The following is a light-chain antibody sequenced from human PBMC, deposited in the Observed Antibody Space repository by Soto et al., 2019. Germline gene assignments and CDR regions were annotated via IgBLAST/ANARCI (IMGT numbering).Light chain of an antibody. CDR2: GAS. V-gene: IGKV3-15*01. Sequence: IVMPQSPATLSVSPGERATLSCMASQTVSSDLAWYQQKPGQAPRLLMYGASTRAAGVPARFSGSGSGTEFTLTISRLDSDDFGCYFCQQYNNWPRYTFGQGTKVDIK. CDR1: QTVSSD. CDR3: QQYNNWPRYT. J-gene: IGKJ2*01.